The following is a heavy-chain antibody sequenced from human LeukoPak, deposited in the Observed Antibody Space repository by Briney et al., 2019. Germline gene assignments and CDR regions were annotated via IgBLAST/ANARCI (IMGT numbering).Heavy chain of an antibody. CDR3: XXXGRSTTPGY. J-gene: IGHJ4*02. Sequence: GGSLRLSCAASGFTFSSSAMSWVRQALGKGLEWVSTISSSGDSTYYADSVKGRFTFSRDNSKNTLHLQMNSLRAEDTAIYYCXXXGRSTTPGYWGQGTLVTVST. CDR2: ISSSGDST. V-gene: IGHV3-23*01. D-gene: IGHD2/OR15-2a*01. CDR1: GFTFSSSA.